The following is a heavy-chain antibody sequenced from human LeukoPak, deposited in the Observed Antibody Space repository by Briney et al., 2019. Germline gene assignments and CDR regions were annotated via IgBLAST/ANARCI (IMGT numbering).Heavy chain of an antibody. CDR3: ARTSMVRGVITFDY. J-gene: IGHJ4*02. V-gene: IGHV4-34*01. CDR2: INHSGST. CDR1: GGSFSGYY. D-gene: IGHD3-10*01. Sequence: SETLSLTCAVYGGSFSGYYWSWIRQPPGKGLEWIGEINHSGSTNYNPSLKSRVTISMDPSKNQFSLKLSSVTAADTAVYYCARTSMVRGVITFDYWGQGTLVTVSS.